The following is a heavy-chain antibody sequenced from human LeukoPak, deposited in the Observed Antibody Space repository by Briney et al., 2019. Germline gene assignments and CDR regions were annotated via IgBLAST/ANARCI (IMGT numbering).Heavy chain of an antibody. V-gene: IGHV1-69*13. CDR1: GYTFTSYG. CDR3: ARLPAIAAAGNLYWFDP. CDR2: IIPIFGTA. Sequence: GASVKVSCKASGYTFTSYGISWVRQAPGQGLEWMGGIIPIFGTANYAQKFQGRVTITADESTSTAYMELSSLRSEDTAVYYCARLPAIAAAGNLYWFDPWGQGTLVTVSS. D-gene: IGHD6-13*01. J-gene: IGHJ5*02.